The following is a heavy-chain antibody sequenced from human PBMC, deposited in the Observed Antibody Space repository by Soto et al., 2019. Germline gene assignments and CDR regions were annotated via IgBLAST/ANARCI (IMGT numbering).Heavy chain of an antibody. D-gene: IGHD3-22*01. CDR3: ARDLRDYYDSSGYYYQGAFDI. Sequence: PGGSLRLSCAASGFTFSSYSMNWVRQAPGKGLEWVSSISSSSSYIYYADSVKGRFTISRDNAENSLYLQMNSLRAEDTAVYYCARDLRDYYDSSGYYYQGAFDIWGQGTMVTVAS. CDR1: GFTFSSYS. V-gene: IGHV3-21*01. J-gene: IGHJ3*02. CDR2: ISSSSSYI.